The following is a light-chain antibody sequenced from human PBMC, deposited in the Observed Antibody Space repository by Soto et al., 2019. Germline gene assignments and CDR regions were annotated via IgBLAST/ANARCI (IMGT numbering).Light chain of an antibody. J-gene: IGLJ2*01. V-gene: IGLV4-69*01. CDR1: SGHSSYA. CDR2: LNSDGSH. Sequence: QPVLTQSPSASASLGASVKLTCTLSSGHSSYAIAWHQQRPEKGPRYLMKLNSDGSHSKGDGIPDRFSGSSSGAERYLTISSHQSEDEADYYCQTWVTGLQVFGGGTKLTVL. CDR3: QTWVTGLQV.